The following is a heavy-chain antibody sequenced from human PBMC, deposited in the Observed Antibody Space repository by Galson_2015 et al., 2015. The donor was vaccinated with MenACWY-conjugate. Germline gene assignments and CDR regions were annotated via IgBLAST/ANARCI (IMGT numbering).Heavy chain of an antibody. CDR2: FFGGGGGQ. Sequence: MSWVRQAPGKGLEWVSAFFGGGGGQRYADSMKDRFTISRDNSKNTLYLQIDSLRAEDTAVYYCARWEASLNAFDIWGRGTMVTASS. CDR3: ARWEASLNAFDI. J-gene: IGHJ3*02. V-gene: IGHV3-23*01. D-gene: IGHD1-26*01.